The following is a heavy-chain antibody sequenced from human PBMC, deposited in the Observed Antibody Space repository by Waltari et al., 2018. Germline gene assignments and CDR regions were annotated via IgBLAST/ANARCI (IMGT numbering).Heavy chain of an antibody. J-gene: IGHJ4*02. CDR1: GFTFSSYG. Sequence: QVQLVESGGGVVQPGRSLRLSCAASGFTFSSYGMHWVRQAPGKGLEWVAVISYDGSNKYYADSVKGRFTISRDNSKNTLYLQMNSLRAEDTAVYYCATPLVDTASFDYWGQGTLDTVSS. D-gene: IGHD5-18*01. CDR2: ISYDGSNK. V-gene: IGHV3-30*03. CDR3: ATPLVDTASFDY.